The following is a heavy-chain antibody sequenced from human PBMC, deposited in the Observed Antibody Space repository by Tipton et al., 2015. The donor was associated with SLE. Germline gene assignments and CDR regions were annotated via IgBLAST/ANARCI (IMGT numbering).Heavy chain of an antibody. V-gene: IGHV3-30*02. CDR1: GFTFSSYG. D-gene: IGHD6-19*01. CDR3: ARGAVGGAVAFDY. CDR2: IRYDGSNK. J-gene: IGHJ4*02. Sequence: GSLRLSCAASGFTFSSYGMHWVRQAPGKGLEWVAFIRYDGSNKYYADSVKGRFTISRDNSKNTLYLQMNSLRAEDTAVYYCARGAVGGAVAFDYWGQGTLVTVSS.